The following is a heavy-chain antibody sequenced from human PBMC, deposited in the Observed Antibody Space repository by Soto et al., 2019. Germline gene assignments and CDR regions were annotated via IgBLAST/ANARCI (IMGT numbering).Heavy chain of an antibody. V-gene: IGHV4-34*01. J-gene: IGHJ5*02. CDR3: ARIIPSGGINWFDP. Sequence: PSETLSLTCAVYGGSFSGYYWSWIRQPPGKGLEWIGEINHSGSTNYNPSLKSRVTISVDTSKNQFSLKLSSVTAADTAVYYCARIIPSGGINWFDPWGQGTLVTVSS. CDR1: GGSFSGYY. D-gene: IGHD2-15*01. CDR2: INHSGST.